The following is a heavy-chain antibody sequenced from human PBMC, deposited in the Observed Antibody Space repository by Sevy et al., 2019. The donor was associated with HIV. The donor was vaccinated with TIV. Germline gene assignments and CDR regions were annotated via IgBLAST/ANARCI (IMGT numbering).Heavy chain of an antibody. CDR3: AREATGAFDY. CDR1: GGSITTYY. CDR2: VHYSGRT. Sequence: SETLSLTCTVSGGSITTYYWSWIRQPPGKGLEWIGYVHYSGRTNHNPSLKSRLTISVNTSKNQFSLKLTSVTAADTAAYYCAREATGAFDYWGQGTLVTVSS. J-gene: IGHJ4*02. V-gene: IGHV4-59*01. D-gene: IGHD5-12*01.